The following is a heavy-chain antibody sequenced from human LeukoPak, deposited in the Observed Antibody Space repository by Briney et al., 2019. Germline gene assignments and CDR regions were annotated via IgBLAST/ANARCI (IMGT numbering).Heavy chain of an antibody. Sequence: PGGSLRLSCAASGLTLSTYYMNWVRQAPGKGLEWIGRIYTSGSTNYNPSLKSRVTISVDKSKNQFSLKLSSVTAADTAVYYCAREPVAGTSFDYWGQGTLVTVSS. CDR1: GLTLSTYY. CDR3: AREPVAGTSFDY. CDR2: IYTSGST. D-gene: IGHD6-19*01. J-gene: IGHJ4*02. V-gene: IGHV4-4*07.